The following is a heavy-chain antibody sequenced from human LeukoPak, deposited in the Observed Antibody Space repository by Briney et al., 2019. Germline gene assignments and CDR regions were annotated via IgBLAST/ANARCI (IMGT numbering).Heavy chain of an antibody. V-gene: IGHV3-30-3*01. Sequence: GGSLRLSCAASGFTFSSYPMHWVRQAPGKGLEWVAVISSDGSNKYYADSVKGRFTISRDNSKNTLYLQMNSLRAEDTAVYYCARDPASGGFDSWGQGILVTVSS. J-gene: IGHJ4*02. CDR1: GFTFSSYP. CDR2: ISSDGSNK. D-gene: IGHD2-15*01. CDR3: ARDPASGGFDS.